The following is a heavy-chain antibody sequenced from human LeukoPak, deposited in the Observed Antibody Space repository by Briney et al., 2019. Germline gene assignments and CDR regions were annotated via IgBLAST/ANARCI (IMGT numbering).Heavy chain of an antibody. CDR2: INHRGTT. D-gene: IGHD2-2*01. CDR1: GESFSHYY. V-gene: IGHV4-34*01. Sequence: SETLSLTCAVSGESFSHYYWSWLRQTPGKGLEWIGEINHRGTTNYNPSLKSRVAISIDTSRNQFSLQVTSVTAADTAVFYCARGAFHTSSVWFYPWGQGTLVTVSS. CDR3: ARGAFHTSSVWFYP. J-gene: IGHJ5*02.